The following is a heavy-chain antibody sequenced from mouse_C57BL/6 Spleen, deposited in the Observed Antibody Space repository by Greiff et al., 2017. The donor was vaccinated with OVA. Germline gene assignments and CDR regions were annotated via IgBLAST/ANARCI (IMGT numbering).Heavy chain of an antibody. D-gene: IGHD2-1*01. J-gene: IGHJ3*01. CDR2: IDPSDSYT. CDR1: GYTFTSYW. V-gene: IGHV1-69*01. Sequence: QVQLKQPGAELVMPGASVKLSCKASGYTFTSYWMHWVKQRPGQGLEWIGEIDPSDSYTNYNQKFKGKSTLTVDKSSSTAYMQLSSLTSEDSAVYYCARGDDNYEAYWGQGTLVTVSA. CDR3: ARGDDNYEAY.